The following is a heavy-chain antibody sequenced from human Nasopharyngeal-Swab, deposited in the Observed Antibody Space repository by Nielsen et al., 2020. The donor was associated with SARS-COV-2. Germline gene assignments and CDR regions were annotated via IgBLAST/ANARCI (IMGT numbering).Heavy chain of an antibody. Sequence: SETMSLTCAVYGGCFSGYYWSWIRQTPGKGLEWIGEINHSGSTNYNPSLKSRVTISVDTSKNHFYLKLNSLTAADTAVYYCARGGIPTGDLPPGYYFDYWGQGTLVTVSS. CDR1: GGCFSGYY. V-gene: IGHV4-34*01. D-gene: IGHD7-27*01. CDR3: ARGGIPTGDLPPGYYFDY. CDR2: INHSGST. J-gene: IGHJ4*02.